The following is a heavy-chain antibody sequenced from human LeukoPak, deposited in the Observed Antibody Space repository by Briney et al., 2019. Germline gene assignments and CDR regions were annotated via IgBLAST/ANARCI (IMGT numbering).Heavy chain of an antibody. D-gene: IGHD5-18*01. J-gene: IGHJ4*02. CDR2: IYTSGST. V-gene: IGHV4-4*07. CDR1: GASITSYY. Sequence: SETLSLTCSVSGASITSYYWSWIRQPAGKGLEWIGRIYTSGSTDYNPSLKSRVTMSVDTSKNQFSLKLSSVTAADTAVYYCARGGYSYGSLHFDYWGQGTLVTVSS. CDR3: ARGGYSYGSLHFDY.